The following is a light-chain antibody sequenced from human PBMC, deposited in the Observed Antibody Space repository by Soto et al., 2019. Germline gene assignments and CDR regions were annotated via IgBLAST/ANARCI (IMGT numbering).Light chain of an antibody. CDR3: QQYHRSPFT. Sequence: EIVLTQSPGTLSLSPGERATLSCRASQSVSSSSLVWYQQKAGQAPRLLVYGASSRATGIPNRFSGSGSATDFTLTISRLEPEDFAVYYCQQYHRSPFTFGPGTKVDIK. CDR1: QSVSSSS. J-gene: IGKJ3*01. V-gene: IGKV3-20*01. CDR2: GAS.